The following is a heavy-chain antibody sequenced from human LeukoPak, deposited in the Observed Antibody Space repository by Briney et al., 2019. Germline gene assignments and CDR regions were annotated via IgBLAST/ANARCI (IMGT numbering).Heavy chain of an antibody. CDR1: GFTFSSYS. Sequence: GGSLRLSCAASGFTFSSYSMNWVRQAPGKGLEWVSSISSSSSDIYYADSVKGRFTISRDNAKNSLYLHMNSLRAEDTAVFYCARGYATAFDSWGQGALVTVSS. J-gene: IGHJ4*02. CDR2: ISSSSSDI. V-gene: IGHV3-21*06. CDR3: ARGYATAFDS. D-gene: IGHD2-2*01.